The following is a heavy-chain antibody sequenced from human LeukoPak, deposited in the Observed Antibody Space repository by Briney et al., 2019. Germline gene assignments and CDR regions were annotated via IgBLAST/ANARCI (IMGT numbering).Heavy chain of an antibody. J-gene: IGHJ4*02. V-gene: IGHV4-59*01. CDR2: IYYSGST. D-gene: IGHD3-22*01. CDR1: GGSISSYY. CDR3: ARGPDYYDSSGYYYASGFDY. Sequence: TSETLSLTCTVSGGSISSYYWSWIRQPPGKGLEWIGYIYYSGSTNYNPSLKSRVTISVDTSKNQFSLKLSSVTAADTAVYYCARGPDYYDSSGYYYASGFDYWGQGTLVTVSS.